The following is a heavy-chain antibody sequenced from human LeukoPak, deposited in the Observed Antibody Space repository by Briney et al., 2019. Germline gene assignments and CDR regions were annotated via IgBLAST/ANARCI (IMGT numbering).Heavy chain of an antibody. CDR3: ARAWGTREYQLLMGLDY. D-gene: IGHD2-2*01. J-gene: IGHJ4*02. Sequence: GGSLRLSCAASGFTFSSYWMSWVRQAPGKGLEWVANIKQDGSEKYYVDSVKGRFTISRDNAKNSLYLQMNSLRAEDTAVYCCARAWGTREYQLLMGLDYWGQGTLVTVSS. V-gene: IGHV3-7*04. CDR2: IKQDGSEK. CDR1: GFTFSSYW.